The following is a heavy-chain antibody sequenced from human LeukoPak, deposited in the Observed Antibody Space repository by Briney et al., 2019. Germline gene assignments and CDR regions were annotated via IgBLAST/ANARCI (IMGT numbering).Heavy chain of an antibody. CDR3: AKAIKGGHAFDI. CDR2: IWYDGSNK. D-gene: IGHD3-16*01. Sequence: GGSLRLSCAASGFTFSSYGMHWVRQAPGKGPEWVAVIWYDGSNKYYADSVKGRFTISRDNSKNTLYLQMNSLRAEDTAVYYCAKAIKGGHAFDIWGQGTMVTVSS. CDR1: GFTFSSYG. V-gene: IGHV3-33*06. J-gene: IGHJ3*02.